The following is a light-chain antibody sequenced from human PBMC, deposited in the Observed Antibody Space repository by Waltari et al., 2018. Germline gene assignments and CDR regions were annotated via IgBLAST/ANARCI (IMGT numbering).Light chain of an antibody. CDR2: HVT. Sequence: QSALTQPASVSGSPGQSITISCTGGSSDVGGYNYVHWYQQHPGKVPKVIIFHVTSRPSGVSSRFSGSKSGNTASLTISELQPEDEAEYYCSSYRRKNAVVFGSGTKVTVL. V-gene: IGLV2-14*03. J-gene: IGLJ6*01. CDR3: SSYRRKNAVV. CDR1: SSDVGGYNY.